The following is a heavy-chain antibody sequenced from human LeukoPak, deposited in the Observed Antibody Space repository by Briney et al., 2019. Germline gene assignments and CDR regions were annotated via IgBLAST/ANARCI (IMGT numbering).Heavy chain of an antibody. CDR1: GYTFTGYS. J-gene: IGHJ4*02. D-gene: IGHD3-22*01. Sequence: ASVKVSCKASGYTFTGYSMHWVRQAPGQGLEWMGWIDPNSGGTNYAQKFQGRFTMTRDTSISTAYMELSRLRSDDTAVYYCARASDYYDSSGYYYFDYWGQGTLVTVSS. CDR3: ARASDYYDSSGYYYFDY. CDR2: IDPNSGGT. V-gene: IGHV1-2*02.